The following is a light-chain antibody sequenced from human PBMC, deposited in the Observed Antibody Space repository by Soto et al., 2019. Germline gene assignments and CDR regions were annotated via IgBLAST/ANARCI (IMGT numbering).Light chain of an antibody. CDR1: QTISSW. CDR2: KAS. J-gene: IGKJ1*01. CDR3: QHYNSYSEA. Sequence: DIHMTQSPSTLSGSVGDRVTITCRASQTISSWLAWYQQKPGKAPKLLIYKASTVKSGVPSRFSGSGSGTEFTLTISSLQPDDFATYYCQHYNSYSEAFGQGTKVELK. V-gene: IGKV1-5*03.